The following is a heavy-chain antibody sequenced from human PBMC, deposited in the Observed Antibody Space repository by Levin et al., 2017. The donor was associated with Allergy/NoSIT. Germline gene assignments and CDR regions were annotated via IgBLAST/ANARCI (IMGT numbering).Heavy chain of an antibody. CDR1: GFTFSSYG. CDR2: ISYDGSNK. D-gene: IGHD6-13*01. Sequence: PGGSLRLSCAASGFTFSSYGMHWVRQAPGKGLEWVAVISYDGSNKYYADSVKGRFTISRDNSKNTLYLQMNSLRAEDTAVYYCAKGEYSSSWDGEGYYFDYWGQGTLVTVSS. V-gene: IGHV3-30*18. J-gene: IGHJ4*02. CDR3: AKGEYSSSWDGEGYYFDY.